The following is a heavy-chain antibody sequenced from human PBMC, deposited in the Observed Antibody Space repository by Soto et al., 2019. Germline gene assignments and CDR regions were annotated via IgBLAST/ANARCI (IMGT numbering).Heavy chain of an antibody. J-gene: IGHJ6*02. CDR2: ISSSSSYI. CDR3: ARVLITMVRGVIIAPYYYGMDV. V-gene: IGHV3-21*01. CDR1: GFTFSSYS. Sequence: EVQLVESGGGLVKPGGSLRLSCAASGFTFSSYSMNWVRQAPGKGLEWVSSISSSSSYIYYADSVKGRFTISRDNAKNSLYLQMNSLRAEDTAVYYCARVLITMVRGVIIAPYYYGMDVWGQGTTVTVSS. D-gene: IGHD3-10*01.